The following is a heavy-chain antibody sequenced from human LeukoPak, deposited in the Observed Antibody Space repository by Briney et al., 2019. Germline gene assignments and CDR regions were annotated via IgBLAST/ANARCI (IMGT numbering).Heavy chain of an antibody. D-gene: IGHD3-22*01. J-gene: IGHJ4*02. CDR2: IYTSGST. V-gene: IGHV4-61*02. Sequence: SETLSLTCTVSGGSISSGSHYWSWIRQPAGKGLEWIGRIYTSGSTNYNPSLKSRVTISVDTSKNQFSLKLSSVTAADTAVYYCARGSFYYDSSGPLWGQGTLVTVSS. CDR3: ARGSFYYDSSGPL. CDR1: GGSISSGSHY.